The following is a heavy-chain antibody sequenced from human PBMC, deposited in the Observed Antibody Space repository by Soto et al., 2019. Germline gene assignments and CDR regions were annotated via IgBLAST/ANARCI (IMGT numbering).Heavy chain of an antibody. CDR3: ARQIYDSDTGPNFQYYFDS. CDR2: IDPSDSQT. Sequence: TRESLKISCKGSGYSFAGYWITWVRQKPRKGLEWMGRIDPSDSQTYYSPSFRGHVTISVTKSITTVFLQWSSLRASDTAMYYCARQIYDSDTGPNFQYYFDSWGQGTPVTVSS. V-gene: IGHV5-10-1*01. D-gene: IGHD3-22*01. J-gene: IGHJ4*02. CDR1: GYSFAGYW.